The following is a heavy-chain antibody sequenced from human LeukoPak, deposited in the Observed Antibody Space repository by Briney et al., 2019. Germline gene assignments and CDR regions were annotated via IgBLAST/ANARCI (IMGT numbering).Heavy chain of an antibody. J-gene: IGHJ6*02. Sequence: ASVKVSCKASGYTFTSYYMHWVRQAPGQGLEWMGIINPSGGSTGYAQKFQGRVTMTRDTSTSTVYMELSSLRSEDTAVYYCARRSMAGNYYYYYGMDVWGQGTTVTVSS. CDR1: GYTFTSYY. CDR3: ARRSMAGNYYYYYGMDV. CDR2: INPSGGST. D-gene: IGHD6-19*01. V-gene: IGHV1-46*01.